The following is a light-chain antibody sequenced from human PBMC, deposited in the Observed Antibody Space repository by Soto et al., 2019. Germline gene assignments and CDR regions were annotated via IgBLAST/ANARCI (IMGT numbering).Light chain of an antibody. CDR3: QQSYSTPYT. CDR1: QSITNY. V-gene: IGKV1-39*01. J-gene: IGKJ2*01. Sequence: DIQMTQSPSSLSASVGGRVTITCRASQSITNYLNWYQQKPGKAPKLLMYAISTLQSGVPSRFGGSGSGTEFTLTISSLQPDDFATYHCQQSYSTPYTFGQGTKVDIK. CDR2: AIS.